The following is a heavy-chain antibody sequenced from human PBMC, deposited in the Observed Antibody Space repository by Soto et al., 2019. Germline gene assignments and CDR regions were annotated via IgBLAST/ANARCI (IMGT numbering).Heavy chain of an antibody. Sequence: QVQLVESGGGVVQPGRSLRLSCAASGFTFSSYGMHWVRQAPGKGLEWVAVISYDGSNKYYADSVKGRFTISGDNSKNTLYLQMNSLRAEDTAVYYCAKADYDFWSGYPPLYFDYWGQGTLVTVSS. V-gene: IGHV3-30*18. CDR3: AKADYDFWSGYPPLYFDY. D-gene: IGHD3-3*01. J-gene: IGHJ4*02. CDR1: GFTFSSYG. CDR2: ISYDGSNK.